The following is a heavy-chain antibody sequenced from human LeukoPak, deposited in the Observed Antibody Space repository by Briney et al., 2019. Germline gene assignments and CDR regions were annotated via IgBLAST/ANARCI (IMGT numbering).Heavy chain of an antibody. D-gene: IGHD5-18*01. CDR2: ISAYNGKT. Sequence: GASVKVSCKASGYTFNKFGITWVRQAPGQGLERMGWISAYNGKTKYTQKFQDRVTMTTDASTTTAYMELRSLRFDDTAVYYCARAEDPAMVNVGDYYYYAMDIWGQGTTVTVSS. CDR1: GYTFNKFG. J-gene: IGHJ6*02. CDR3: ARAEDPAMVNVGDYYYYAMDI. V-gene: IGHV1-18*01.